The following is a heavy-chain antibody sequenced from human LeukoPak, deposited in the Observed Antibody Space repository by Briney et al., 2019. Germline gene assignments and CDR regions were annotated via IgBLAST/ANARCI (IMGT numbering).Heavy chain of an antibody. CDR2: ISAYNGNT. V-gene: IGHV1-18*01. CDR3: ARDKEYSSSSSFDY. D-gene: IGHD6-6*01. CDR1: GYTFMSYG. Sequence: ASVKVSCKASGYTFMSYGISWVRQAPGHGLEWMGWISAYNGNTHYAQKLQGRVTMTTDTSTSTAYMELRSLRSDDTAVYYCARDKEYSSSSSFDYWGQGTLVTVSS. J-gene: IGHJ4*02.